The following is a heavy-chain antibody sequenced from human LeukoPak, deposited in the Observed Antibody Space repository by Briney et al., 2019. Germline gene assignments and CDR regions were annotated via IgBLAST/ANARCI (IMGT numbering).Heavy chain of an antibody. V-gene: IGHV3-7*01. Sequence: GGSLRLSCAASGFTFTNYWMNWVRQAPGKGLEWVARIKQDGSEKYYVESVKGRFTISRDNAKNSLYLQMDSLRAEDTAVYYCAREGFCSGGICSYDNWSQGTLVTVSS. D-gene: IGHD2-15*01. CDR1: GFTFTNYW. J-gene: IGHJ4*02. CDR3: AREGFCSGGICSYDN. CDR2: IKQDGSEK.